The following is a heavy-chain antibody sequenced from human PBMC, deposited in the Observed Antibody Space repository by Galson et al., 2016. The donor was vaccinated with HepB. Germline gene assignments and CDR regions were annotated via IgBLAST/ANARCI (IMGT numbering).Heavy chain of an antibody. D-gene: IGHD1-26*01. V-gene: IGHV3-23*01. CDR3: VQGSTAPAV. CDR1: GFTFSNYG. Sequence: CAASGFTFSNYGMTWVRQAPGKGLEVVSSISRSGDSTDYADSVKGRFTISRDNSKNTLSLQMNSLTADDTAIYYCVQGSTAPAVWGKGTTVTASS. CDR2: ISRSGDST. J-gene: IGHJ6*04.